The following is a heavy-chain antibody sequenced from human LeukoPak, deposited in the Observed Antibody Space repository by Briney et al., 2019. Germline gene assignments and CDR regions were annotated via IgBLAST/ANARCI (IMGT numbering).Heavy chain of an antibody. J-gene: IGHJ4*02. V-gene: IGHV4-39*07. CDR1: GGSISSSAYY. CDR2: VYYIGNT. Sequence: SETLSLTCTVSGGSISSSAYYWGWIRQPPGKGLEWIGSVYYIGNTYYNPSLKSRVTLSVDTSKNQFSLKLSSVTAADTAVYYCARGQVFDYWGQGTLVTVSS. CDR3: ARGQVFDY.